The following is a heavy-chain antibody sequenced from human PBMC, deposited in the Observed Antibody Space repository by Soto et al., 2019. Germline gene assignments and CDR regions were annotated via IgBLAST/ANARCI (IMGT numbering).Heavy chain of an antibody. Sequence: QVQLQESGPGLVKPSGTLSLTCAVSGVSIGKTNWWSWVRQPPGKGLEWIGEIYHTGSTNYSPSLKSRVTMSVDSSKNQLFLNLNSVTAADTAVYYCAREDLVGGNSHFDYWGQGTLVTVSS. CDR3: AREDLVGGNSHFDY. D-gene: IGHD2-21*02. CDR2: IYHTGST. V-gene: IGHV4-4*02. CDR1: GVSIGKTNW. J-gene: IGHJ4*02.